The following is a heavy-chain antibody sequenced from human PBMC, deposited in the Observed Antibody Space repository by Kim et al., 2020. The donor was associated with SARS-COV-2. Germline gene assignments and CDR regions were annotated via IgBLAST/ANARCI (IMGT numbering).Heavy chain of an antibody. CDR3: ARGVTPATGLRLYYYYYYMDV. CDR2: ITWNSGSI. Sequence: GGSLRLSCTASGFTFGDYAMHWVRQAPGKGLEWVSGITWNSGSIGYADSVKGRFTISRDNAKNSLYLQMNFLRSEDTALYYCARGVTPATGLRLYYYYYYMDVWGKGTTVTVSS. CDR1: GFTFGDYA. J-gene: IGHJ6*03. V-gene: IGHV3-9*01. D-gene: IGHD1-26*01.